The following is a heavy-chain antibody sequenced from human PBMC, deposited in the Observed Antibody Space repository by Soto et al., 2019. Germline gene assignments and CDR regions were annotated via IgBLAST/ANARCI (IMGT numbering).Heavy chain of an antibody. D-gene: IGHD1-26*01. Sequence: SETLSLTCAVSGYSISSGYYWAWIRQPPGKGLEWIGSIYHTGSTYYNPSLKSRVTMSVDTSKNRFSLKLSSVTAADTAMYYCASCSGSYSEFAYWGQGTMVTVSS. J-gene: IGHJ4*02. CDR2: IYHTGST. CDR1: GYSISSGYY. CDR3: ASCSGSYSEFAY. V-gene: IGHV4-38-2*01.